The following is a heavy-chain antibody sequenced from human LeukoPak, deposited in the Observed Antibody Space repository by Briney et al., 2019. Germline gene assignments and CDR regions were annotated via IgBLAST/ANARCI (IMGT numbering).Heavy chain of an antibody. J-gene: IGHJ4*02. Sequence: GGSLRLSCAASEFTFSAYWMHWVRQAPGKGLVWVSRIRGDGSMTNYADSVKGRFTISRDNAKNSLYLQMNSLRAEDTAVYYCARDGVQFVEDYWGQGTLVTVSS. CDR3: ARDGVQFVEDY. CDR1: EFTFSAYW. CDR2: IRGDGSMT. V-gene: IGHV3-74*01. D-gene: IGHD3-16*01.